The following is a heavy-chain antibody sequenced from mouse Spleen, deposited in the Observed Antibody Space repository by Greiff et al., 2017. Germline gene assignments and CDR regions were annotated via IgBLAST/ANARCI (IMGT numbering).Heavy chain of an antibody. CDR1: GYSFTGYF. CDR3: ARDETYDGYLDY. V-gene: IGHV1-20*01. CDR2: INPYNGDT. D-gene: IGHD2-3*01. J-gene: IGHJ2*01. Sequence: EVQLQQSGPELVKPGDSVKISCKASGYSFTGYFMNWVMQSHGKSLEWIGRINPYNGDTFYNQKFKGKATLTVDKSSSTAHMELRSLTSEDSAVYYCARDETYDGYLDYWGQGTTLTVSS.